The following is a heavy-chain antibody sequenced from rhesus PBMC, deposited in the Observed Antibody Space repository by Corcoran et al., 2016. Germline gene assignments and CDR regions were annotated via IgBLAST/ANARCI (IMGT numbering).Heavy chain of an antibody. D-gene: IGHD3-34*01. CDR1: GGSIRSSY. CDR3: ARGRAGVISSVDY. V-gene: IGHV4-169*01. CDR2: IYGSGSST. Sequence: QVQLRESGPAVVEPSETLSVTCAVSGGSIRSSYWSWIRPAPGKGLEWIGYIYGSGSSTNYNPSLKSRVTLSVDTSKNQLSLKLSSVTAADTAVYYCARGRAGVISSVDYWGQGVLVTVSS. J-gene: IGHJ4*01.